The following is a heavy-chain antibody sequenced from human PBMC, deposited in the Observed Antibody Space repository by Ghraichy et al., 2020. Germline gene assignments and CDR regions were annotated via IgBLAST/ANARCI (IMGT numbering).Heavy chain of an antibody. CDR3: ARRGYSYPSWFDP. CDR1: GGSISSSSYY. CDR2: IYYSGST. J-gene: IGHJ5*02. V-gene: IGHV4-39*01. D-gene: IGHD5-18*01. Sequence: SETLSLTCTVSGGSISSSSYYWGWIRQPPGKGLEWIGSIYYSGSTYYNPSLKSRVTISVDTSKNQFSLKLNSVTAADTAVYYCARRGYSYPSWFDPWGQGTRVTVSS.